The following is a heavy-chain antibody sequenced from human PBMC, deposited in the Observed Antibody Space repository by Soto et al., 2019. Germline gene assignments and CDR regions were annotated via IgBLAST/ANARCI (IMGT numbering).Heavy chain of an antibody. Sequence: EVQLVESGGGLVQPGGSLRLSCAASGFTVSSNYMNWVRQAPGKGLEWVSVIFTGGSTYYADSVKGRFTISRHSSMNTVYLQMDSLRAEDTAVYYCARDRQSSGWLDAFDIWGQGTMVTVSS. CDR3: ARDRQSSGWLDAFDI. CDR1: GFTVSSNY. V-gene: IGHV3-53*04. J-gene: IGHJ3*02. D-gene: IGHD6-19*01. CDR2: IFTGGST.